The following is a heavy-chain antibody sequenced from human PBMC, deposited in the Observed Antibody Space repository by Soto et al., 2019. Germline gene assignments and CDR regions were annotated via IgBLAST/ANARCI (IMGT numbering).Heavy chain of an antibody. J-gene: IGHJ5*02. V-gene: IGHV3-33*01. CDR2: IWYDGSNK. Sequence: QVQLVESGGGVVQPGRSLRLSCAASGFTFSSYGMHWVRQAPGKGLEWVAVIWYDGSNKYYADSVKGRFTISRDNSKNTLYLQVNSLRAEDTAVYYCARDRAGYCSGGSCRNWFDPWGQGTLVTVSS. CDR1: GFTFSSYG. CDR3: ARDRAGYCSGGSCRNWFDP. D-gene: IGHD2-15*01.